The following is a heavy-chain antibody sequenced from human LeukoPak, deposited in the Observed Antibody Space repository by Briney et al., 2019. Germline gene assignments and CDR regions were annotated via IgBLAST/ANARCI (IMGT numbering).Heavy chain of an antibody. CDR3: ARTYSSWYAHNWFDP. V-gene: IGHV4-31*03. CDR1: GGSISSGGYY. J-gene: IGHJ5*02. D-gene: IGHD6-13*01. CDR2: ISYSGTT. Sequence: SETLSLTCTVSGGSISSGGYYWSWIRQHPGKGLEWIGYISYSGTTYYHPSLKSRVTISVATSKNQFSLKLSSVTAADTAVYYCARTYSSWYAHNWFDPWGQGTLVTVSS.